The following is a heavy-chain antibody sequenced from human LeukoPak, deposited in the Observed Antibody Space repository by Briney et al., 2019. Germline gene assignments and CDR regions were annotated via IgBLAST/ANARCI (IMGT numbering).Heavy chain of an antibody. D-gene: IGHD1-7*01. V-gene: IGHV5-51*01. CDR1: GYSFTSYW. CDR3: ARGPGTAYRLYYFDY. J-gene: IGHJ4*02. CDR2: IYPGDSDT. Sequence: GESLKISCKGSGYSFTSYWIAWVRQMPGKGLEWMEIIYPGDSDTRYSPSCQGQVTISADKSISTAYLQWSSLKASDTAMYYCARGPGTAYRLYYFDYWGQGTLVTVSS.